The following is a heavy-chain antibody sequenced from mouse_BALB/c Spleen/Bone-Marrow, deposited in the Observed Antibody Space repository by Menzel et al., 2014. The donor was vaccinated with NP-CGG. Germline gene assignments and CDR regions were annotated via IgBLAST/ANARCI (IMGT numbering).Heavy chain of an antibody. CDR2: IRLKSNNYAT. D-gene: IGHD2-4*01. CDR1: GFSFSNYW. J-gene: IGHJ4*01. CDR3: SRDYDDAMDY. V-gene: IGHV6-6*02. Sequence: EVQLVESGGGLVRPGGSMKLSCVASGFSFSNYWMNWVRQSPEKGLEWVAEIRLKSNNYATHYAESVKGRFSISRDDSKSSVYLQMNNLGAEDTGIYYCSRDYDDAMDYWGQGTPVTVSS.